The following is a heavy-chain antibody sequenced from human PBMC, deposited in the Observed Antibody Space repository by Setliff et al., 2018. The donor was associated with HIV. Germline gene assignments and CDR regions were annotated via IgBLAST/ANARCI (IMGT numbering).Heavy chain of an antibody. V-gene: IGHV1-69*13. CDR1: GVSFNSFA. CDR2: IIPIIGTT. Sequence: SVKVSCKAPGVSFNSFAVSWVRQAPGQGLEWMGGIIPIIGTTKYAQKFQGRVTFTADGSTSTAYLELSSLTSEDTAVYFCARPIRAAAGNDAFHVWGQGTMVTVSS. J-gene: IGHJ3*01. CDR3: ARPIRAAAGNDAFHV. D-gene: IGHD6-13*01.